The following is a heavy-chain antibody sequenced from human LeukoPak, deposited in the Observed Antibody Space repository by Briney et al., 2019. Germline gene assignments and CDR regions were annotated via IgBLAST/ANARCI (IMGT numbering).Heavy chain of an antibody. J-gene: IGHJ4*02. Sequence: GGSLRLSCAASGFTFSSYAMSWVRQAPGKGLEWVSAISGSGGSTYYADSVKGRFTISRDNSKNTLYLQMNSLRAEDTAVYYCAKGPTDCSSTSCYSGGWNYFDYWGQGTLVTVSS. D-gene: IGHD2-2*01. V-gene: IGHV3-23*01. CDR1: GFTFSSYA. CDR2: ISGSGGST. CDR3: AKGPTDCSSTSCYSGGWNYFDY.